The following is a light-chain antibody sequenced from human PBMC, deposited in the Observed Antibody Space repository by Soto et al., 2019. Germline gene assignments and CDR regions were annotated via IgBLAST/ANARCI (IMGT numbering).Light chain of an antibody. CDR2: DAS. J-gene: IGKJ4*01. CDR3: QHYGSSPLT. V-gene: IGKV3-20*01. Sequence: IVLTQSPDTLSLSPGERATLSCRASQSVSATHLAWYQQKPGQAPRLLLYDASTRATGIPDRFSGSGSGTDFTLTISRVEPEDFAVFYCQHYGSSPLTFGGGTKV. CDR1: QSVSATH.